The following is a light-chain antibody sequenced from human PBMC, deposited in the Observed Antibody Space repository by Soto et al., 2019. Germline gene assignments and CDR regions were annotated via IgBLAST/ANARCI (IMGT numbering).Light chain of an antibody. CDR1: SGHSSYA. Sequence: QLVLTQSPSASASLGASVKFICTLSSGHSSYAIAWHQQQPEKGPRYLMKINSDGSHSKGDGIPDRFSGSSSGAERYLTISSLQSEDEADYYCQTWGTGIRVFGTGTKVPS. CDR2: INSDGSH. CDR3: QTWGTGIRV. J-gene: IGLJ1*01. V-gene: IGLV4-69*01.